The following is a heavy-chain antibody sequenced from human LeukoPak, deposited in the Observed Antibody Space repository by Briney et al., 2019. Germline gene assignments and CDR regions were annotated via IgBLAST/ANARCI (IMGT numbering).Heavy chain of an antibody. CDR2: IKHDGSDK. CDR1: GFTFSTYW. CDR3: ARKMNIVGAQGWGYGLDV. J-gene: IGHJ6*02. Sequence: GGSLRLSCAASGFTFSTYWMSWVRQAPGKWLEWVANIKHDGSDKKYVDSVKGRFTISRDNAKRSLYLRMNSLRAEDTAVYYCARKMNIVGAQGWGYGLDVWGHGTTVTVSS. V-gene: IGHV3-7*05. D-gene: IGHD1-26*01.